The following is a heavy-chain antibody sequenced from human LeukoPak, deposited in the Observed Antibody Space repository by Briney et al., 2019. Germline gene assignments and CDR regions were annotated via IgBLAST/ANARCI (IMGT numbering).Heavy chain of an antibody. CDR1: DGSISSSSYY. CDR2: IYYSGST. Sequence: PSETLSLTCTVSDGSISSSSYYWGWIRQPPGKGLEWIGNIYYSGSTYYNPSLKSRVTISVDTSKNQFSLKLSSVTAADTAVYYCARDDPLVVVITSGGFDYWGQGTLVTVSS. CDR3: ARDDPLVVVITSGGFDY. J-gene: IGHJ4*02. D-gene: IGHD3-22*01. V-gene: IGHV4-39*07.